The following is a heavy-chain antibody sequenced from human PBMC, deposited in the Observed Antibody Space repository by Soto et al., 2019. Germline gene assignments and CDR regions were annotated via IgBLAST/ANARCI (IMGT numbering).Heavy chain of an antibody. D-gene: IGHD2-15*01. J-gene: IGHJ4*02. Sequence: SETLSLTCTVSGGSISSSSYYWGWIRQPPGKGLEWIGSIYYSGSTYYNPSLKSRVTISVDTSKNQFSLKLSSVTAADTAVYYCARRLGSQFDYWGQGTLVTVSS. CDR3: ARRLGSQFDY. CDR2: IYYSGST. V-gene: IGHV4-39*01. CDR1: GGSISSSSYY.